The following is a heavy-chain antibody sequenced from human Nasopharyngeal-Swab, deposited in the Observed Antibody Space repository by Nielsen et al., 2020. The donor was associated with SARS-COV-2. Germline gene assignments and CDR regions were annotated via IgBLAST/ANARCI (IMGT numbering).Heavy chain of an antibody. CDR2: ITADGGGT. CDR3: AKSIGELLSPFDS. V-gene: IGHV3-43*02. CDR1: GFNFDDYA. D-gene: IGHD1-26*01. J-gene: IGHJ4*02. Sequence: GESLKISCAASGFNFDDYAMHWVRQAPGKGLEWVSLITADGGGTYYADSVKGRFTISRDNSKNSVSLQMNNLRTEDTAFYYCAKSIGELLSPFDSWGQGTLVTVSS.